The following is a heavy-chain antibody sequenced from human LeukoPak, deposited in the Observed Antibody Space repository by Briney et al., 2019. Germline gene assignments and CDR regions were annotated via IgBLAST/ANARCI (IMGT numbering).Heavy chain of an antibody. J-gene: IGHJ4*02. V-gene: IGHV3-21*01. CDR2: ISSSSSYI. D-gene: IGHD4-11*01. CDR1: GFTFSSYS. CDR3: ARGGVTVTTFRPLDY. Sequence: PGGSLRLSCAASGFTFSSYSMNWVRQAPGKGLEWVSSISSSSSYIYYADSVKGRFTISRDNAKNSLYLQMNSLRAEDTAVYYCARGGVTVTTFRPLDYWGQGTLVTVSS.